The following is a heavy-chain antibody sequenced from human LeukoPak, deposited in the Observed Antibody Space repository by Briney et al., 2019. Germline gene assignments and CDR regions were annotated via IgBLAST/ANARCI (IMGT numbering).Heavy chain of an antibody. CDR1: GFTFSSYV. V-gene: IGHV3-23*01. D-gene: IGHD3-10*01. J-gene: IGHJ6*02. Sequence: GGSLRLSCAASGFTFSSYVMNWVRQAPGKGLEWVSAISGSGGSTYYTDSVKGRFTISRDNSKNTLYVQMNSLRAEDTAVYYCAIPPLSGTGSSRPLAGMDVWGQGTTVTVSS. CDR2: ISGSGGST. CDR3: AIPPLSGTGSSRPLAGMDV.